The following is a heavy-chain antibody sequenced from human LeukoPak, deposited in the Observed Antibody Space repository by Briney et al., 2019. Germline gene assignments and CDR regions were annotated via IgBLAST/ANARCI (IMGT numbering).Heavy chain of an antibody. D-gene: IGHD3-10*01. CDR2: IYYSGST. CDR1: GGSISSHY. Sequence: SETLSLTCTVSGGSISSHYWSWIRQPPGKGLEWIGYIYYSGSTNYNPSLKNRVTISVDTSKNQFSLKLSSVTAADTAVYYCARITMVRGVMAYYFDYWGQGTLVTVSS. CDR3: ARITMVRGVMAYYFDY. V-gene: IGHV4-59*11. J-gene: IGHJ4*02.